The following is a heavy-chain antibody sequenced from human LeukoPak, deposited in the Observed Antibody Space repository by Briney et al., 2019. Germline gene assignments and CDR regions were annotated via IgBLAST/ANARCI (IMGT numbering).Heavy chain of an antibody. D-gene: IGHD2-2*02. Sequence: GGCLRLACAASGFTFSNYAITWVRQAPGKGLEWVSTISGSGGSTYYTDSVKGRFDISRDNSKKTPYLQMNTLRGEDTELYYFAKVHCSSTSCDRTLYGMDVWGQGTTVTVSS. CDR1: GFTFSNYA. J-gene: IGHJ6*02. CDR2: ISGSGGST. CDR3: AKVHCSSTSCDRTLYGMDV. V-gene: IGHV3-23*01.